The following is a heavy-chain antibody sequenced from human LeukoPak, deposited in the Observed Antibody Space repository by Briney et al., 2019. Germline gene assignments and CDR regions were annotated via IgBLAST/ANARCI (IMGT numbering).Heavy chain of an antibody. CDR3: ARERDYYYGMDV. J-gene: IGHJ6*02. V-gene: IGHV4-61*01. Sequence: SETLSLTCTVSGGSLSSGSYYWSWIRQSPGKGLECIGYIYYSGGTNYNPSLKSRVTISVDTSKNQFSLKLSSVTAADTAVYYCARERDYYYGMDVWGQGTTVTVSS. CDR1: GGSLSSGSYY. CDR2: IYYSGGT.